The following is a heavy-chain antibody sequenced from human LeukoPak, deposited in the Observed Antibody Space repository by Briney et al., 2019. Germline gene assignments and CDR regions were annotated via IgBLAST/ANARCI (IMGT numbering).Heavy chain of an antibody. CDR2: ISSNGGST. CDR1: GFTFSTYV. CDR3: AIAAAATEAFDI. Sequence: GGSLRLSCSASGFTFSTYVIHWVRQAPGKGLEYVSAISSNGGSTYYADSVKGRFTISRDNSKKALFLQVSSLRAEDTAVYYCAIAAAATEAFDIWGQGTMVTVSS. V-gene: IGHV3-64D*06. J-gene: IGHJ3*02. D-gene: IGHD6-13*01.